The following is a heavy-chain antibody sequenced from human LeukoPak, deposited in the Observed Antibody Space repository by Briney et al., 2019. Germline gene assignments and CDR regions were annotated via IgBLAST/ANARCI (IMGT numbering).Heavy chain of an antibody. CDR2: ISYDGSNK. Sequence: GGSLRLSCAASGFTFSSYAMHWVRQAPGKGLEWVAVISYDGSNKYYADSVRGRFTISRDNSKNTLYLQMNSLRAEDTAVYYCARSRWMDYGSSGYYFDYWGQGILVTVSS. V-gene: IGHV3-30-3*01. J-gene: IGHJ4*02. CDR1: GFTFSSYA. D-gene: IGHD3-22*01. CDR3: ARSRWMDYGSSGYYFDY.